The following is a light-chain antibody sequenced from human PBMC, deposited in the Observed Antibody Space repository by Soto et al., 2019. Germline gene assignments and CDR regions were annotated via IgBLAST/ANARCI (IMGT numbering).Light chain of an antibody. CDR1: QSISRY. CDR3: QQYGSSPPT. V-gene: IGKV3-20*01. Sequence: IVLTQSPGTLSLSAGERTTLSCRASQSISRYLAWYQQKPGQGPRLLIYGASSRATGIPDRFSGSGSGTDFTLTISSLEPEDFALYYCQQYGSSPPTFGQGTKVDIK. J-gene: IGKJ1*01. CDR2: GAS.